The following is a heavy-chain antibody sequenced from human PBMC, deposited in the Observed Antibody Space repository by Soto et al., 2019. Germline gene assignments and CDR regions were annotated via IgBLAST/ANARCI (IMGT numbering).Heavy chain of an antibody. CDR2: INAGNGNT. D-gene: IGHD2-15*01. CDR3: ARSDIVVVVAVY. CDR1: GYTFTSYA. J-gene: IGHJ4*02. V-gene: IGHV1-3*01. Sequence: GASVKVSCKASGYTFTSYAMHWVRQAPGQRLEWMGWINAGNGNTKYSQKFQGRVTITRDTSASTAYMELSSLRSEDTAVYYCARSDIVVVVAVYWGQGTLVTVSS.